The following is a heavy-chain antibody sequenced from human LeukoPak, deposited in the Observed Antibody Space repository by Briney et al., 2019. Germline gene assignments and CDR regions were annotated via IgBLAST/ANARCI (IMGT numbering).Heavy chain of an antibody. Sequence: PSETLSLTCTASGDFITAYYWSWIRQAPGKGLEWIGYVYYSGKTEYNPSLRSRVTISLEMSNNQFSLKLSSVTAADTAVYYCARGPYSGSYLDYWGQGTLVTVSS. CDR2: VYYSGKT. V-gene: IGHV4-59*08. CDR1: GDFITAYY. CDR3: ARGPYSGSYLDY. J-gene: IGHJ4*02. D-gene: IGHD1-26*01.